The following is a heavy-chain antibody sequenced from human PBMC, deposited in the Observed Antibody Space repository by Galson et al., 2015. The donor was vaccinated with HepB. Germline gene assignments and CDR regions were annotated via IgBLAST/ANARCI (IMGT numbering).Heavy chain of an antibody. CDR1: GYKFTSYG. Sequence: SVKVSCKASGYKFTSYGISWVRQAPGQGLEWMAWISTNSGNTKYAQKFQGRVTLTADASTGTVYMDLRSLKSDDTAVYYCAREGDYRFDSWGQGTLVTVSS. CDR3: AREGDYRFDS. D-gene: IGHD4-11*01. CDR2: ISTNSGNT. V-gene: IGHV1-18*01. J-gene: IGHJ4*02.